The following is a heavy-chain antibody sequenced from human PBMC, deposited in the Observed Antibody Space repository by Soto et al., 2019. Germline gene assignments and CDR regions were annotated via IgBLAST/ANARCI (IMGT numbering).Heavy chain of an antibody. CDR3: VRDGYGDPYYYYGMDV. J-gene: IGHJ6*02. CDR1: GFTFRSYS. V-gene: IGHV3-48*03. Sequence: GGSLRLSCAASGFTFRSYSMNWVRQAPGKGLEWISYISIGATAIFYADSVKGRFTISRDNARNSLYVQMNSLRAEDTAVYYCVRDGYGDPYYYYGMDVWGQGTTVTVSS. CDR2: ISIGATAI. D-gene: IGHD4-17*01.